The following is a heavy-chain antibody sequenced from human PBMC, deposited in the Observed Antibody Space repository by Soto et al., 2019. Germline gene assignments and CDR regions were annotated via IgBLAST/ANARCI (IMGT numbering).Heavy chain of an antibody. CDR2: IYYSGST. CDR1: GGSISSGDYY. CDR3: ASYGARSLFDY. V-gene: IGHV4-30-4*01. J-gene: IGHJ4*02. Sequence: SETLSLTCTVSGGSISSGDYYWSWIRQPPGKGLEWIGYIYYSGSTYYNPSLKSRVTISVDTSKNQFSLKLSSVTAADTAVYYCASYGARSLFDYWGQGTLVTVPQ. D-gene: IGHD4-17*01.